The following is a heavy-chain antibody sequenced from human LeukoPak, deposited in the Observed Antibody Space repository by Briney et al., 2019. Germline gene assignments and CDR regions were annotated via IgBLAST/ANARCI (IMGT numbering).Heavy chain of an antibody. CDR3: ARDNLGYCSSTSCSDPFDY. J-gene: IGHJ4*02. CDR1: GFTFSSFW. D-gene: IGHD2-2*01. V-gene: IGHV3-7*01. CDR2: IKQDGSEK. Sequence: GGSLRLSCAASGFTFSSFWMSWVRQAPGKGLEWVANIKQDGSEKYYVDSVKGRFTISRDNAKSSLYLQMNSLRAEDTAVYYCARDNLGYCSSTSCSDPFDYWGQGTLVTVSS.